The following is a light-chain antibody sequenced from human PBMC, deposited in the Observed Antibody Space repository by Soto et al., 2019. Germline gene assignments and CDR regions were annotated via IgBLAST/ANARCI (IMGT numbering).Light chain of an antibody. Sequence: EIVMTQSPATLSVSPGERATLSCRASQSVSSNLAWYQQTPGQAHRLLIYGASTRATGIPARFSGSGSGTEFTLTISSLQSEDFAVYYCQQYNNWYTFGQGTKLEIK. J-gene: IGKJ2*01. CDR2: GAS. CDR3: QQYNNWYT. V-gene: IGKV3-15*01. CDR1: QSVSSN.